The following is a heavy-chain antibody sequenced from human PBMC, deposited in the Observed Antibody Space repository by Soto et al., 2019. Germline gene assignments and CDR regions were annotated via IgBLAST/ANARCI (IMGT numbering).Heavy chain of an antibody. Sequence: LSLTCTVSGGSISSGGYYWSWIRQHPGKGLEWIGYIYYSGSTYYNPSLKSRVTISVDTSKNQFSLKLSSVTAADTAVYYCARDAISGWHTPGYFDYWGQGTLVTVSS. CDR3: ARDAISGWHTPGYFDY. J-gene: IGHJ4*02. CDR1: GGSISSGGYY. V-gene: IGHV4-31*03. D-gene: IGHD6-19*01. CDR2: IYYSGST.